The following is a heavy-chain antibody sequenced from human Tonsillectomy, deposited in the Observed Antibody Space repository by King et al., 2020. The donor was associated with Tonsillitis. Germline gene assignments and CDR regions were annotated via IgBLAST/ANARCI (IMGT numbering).Heavy chain of an antibody. V-gene: IGHV3-23*04. D-gene: IGHD2-21*02. CDR2: ISGSGGGT. Sequence: LVESGGGLVQSGGSLRLSCAASGFPFSTYAMSWVRQAPGEGLEWVSVISGSGGGTYYADSVKGRVTISRDNSKNTLYLQMTSLRAEDTAVYYCARRVTALDYWGQGTLVTVSS. CDR1: GFPFSTYA. J-gene: IGHJ4*02. CDR3: ARRVTALDY.